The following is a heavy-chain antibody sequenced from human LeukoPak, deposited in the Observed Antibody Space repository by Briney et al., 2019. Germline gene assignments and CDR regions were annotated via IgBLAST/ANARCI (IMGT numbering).Heavy chain of an antibody. CDR2: INPSGGST. CDR1: GYTFTSYY. CDR3: ASGLMTTVTTNGLKRFDY. V-gene: IGHV1-46*01. Sequence: ASVKVSCKASGYTFTSYYMHWVRQAPGQGLEWMGIINPSGGSTSYAQKFQGRVTMTRDTSTSTVYMELSSLRSEDTAVYYCASGLMTTVTTNGLKRFDYWGQGTLVTVSS. J-gene: IGHJ4*02. D-gene: IGHD4-17*01.